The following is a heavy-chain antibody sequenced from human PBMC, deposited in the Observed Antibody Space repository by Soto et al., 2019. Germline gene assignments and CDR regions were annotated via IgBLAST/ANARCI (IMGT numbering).Heavy chain of an antibody. Sequence: QVQLVQSGAEVRKPGASVKVSCQGFGYSFSNYGVNWVRQAPGQGLEWMGWINPYNGNRNYAQKFEDRVTMTAVASTTTLYLELRSLKSDDTAIYYCARSSGYYYLEYWGQGTLVTVSS. D-gene: IGHD3-22*01. CDR3: ARSSGYYYLEY. CDR2: INPYNGNR. J-gene: IGHJ4*02. V-gene: IGHV1-18*04. CDR1: GYSFSNYG.